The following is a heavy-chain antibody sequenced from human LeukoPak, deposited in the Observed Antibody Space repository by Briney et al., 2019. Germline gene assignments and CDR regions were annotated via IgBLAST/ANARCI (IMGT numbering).Heavy chain of an antibody. D-gene: IGHD3-10*01. V-gene: IGHV3-23*01. J-gene: IGHJ3*02. CDR3: ASGSGAFDI. Sequence: GGSLRLSCAASGFAFSSYAMSWVRQAPGKGLEWVSAISGSGGSTYYADSVKGRFTISRDNSKNTLYLQMNSLRAEDAAVYYCASGSGAFDIWGQGTMVTVSS. CDR1: GFAFSSYA. CDR2: ISGSGGST.